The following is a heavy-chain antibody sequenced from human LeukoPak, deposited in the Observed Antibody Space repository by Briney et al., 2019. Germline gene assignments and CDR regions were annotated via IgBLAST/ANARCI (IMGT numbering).Heavy chain of an antibody. V-gene: IGHV3-23*01. CDR3: ARGTYYYDSSGPDIDY. CDR2: ISGSGGST. Sequence: GGCLRLSCAASGFTFSSYAMSWVRQTPGKGLEWVSAISGSGGSTHYADSVMGRFTISRDNAKNTLYLQMNSLRAEDTAVYYCARGTYYYDSSGPDIDYWGQGTLVTVSS. CDR1: GFTFSSYA. J-gene: IGHJ4*02. D-gene: IGHD3-22*01.